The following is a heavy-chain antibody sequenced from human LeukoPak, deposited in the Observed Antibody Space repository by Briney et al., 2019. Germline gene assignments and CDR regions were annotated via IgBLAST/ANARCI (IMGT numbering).Heavy chain of an antibody. Sequence: ASVKVSCKASGYTFTSYDISWVRQATGQGLEWMGWLNPRNGNTGSAEKFQGRVTVTRDTSISTVYMELSSLRSEDTAVYYCARDGSRYFDWLLPTYFDYWGQGTLVTVSS. D-gene: IGHD3-9*01. V-gene: IGHV1-8*01. J-gene: IGHJ4*02. CDR2: LNPRNGNT. CDR3: ARDGSRYFDWLLPTYFDY. CDR1: GYTFTSYD.